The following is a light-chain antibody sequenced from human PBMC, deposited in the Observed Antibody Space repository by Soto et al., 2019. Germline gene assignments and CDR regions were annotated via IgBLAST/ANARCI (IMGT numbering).Light chain of an antibody. Sequence: DIQMTQSPSILSASVGDRVAITCRASESISNWLAWYRQKPGKAPKVLIYDASRLQSGVPERFSGSGSGTEFTLTISSLQADDIATYYCQQYKSYSYTFGQGTNLEI. CDR2: DAS. CDR3: QQYKSYSYT. CDR1: ESISNW. J-gene: IGKJ2*01. V-gene: IGKV1-5*01.